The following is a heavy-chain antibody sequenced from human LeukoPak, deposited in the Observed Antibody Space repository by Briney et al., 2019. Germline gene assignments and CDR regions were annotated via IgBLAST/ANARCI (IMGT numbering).Heavy chain of an antibody. J-gene: IGHJ4*02. V-gene: IGHV1-8*01. Sequence: ASVKVSCKASGYTFTSYDINWVRQATGQGLEWMGWMNPNSGNTGYAQKFQGRVTMTRNTSISTAYMELSSLRSEDTAVYYCARVTTVTTTPFDYWGQGTLVTVSS. CDR2: MNPNSGNT. CDR3: ARVTTVTTTPFDY. CDR1: GYTFTSYD. D-gene: IGHD4-11*01.